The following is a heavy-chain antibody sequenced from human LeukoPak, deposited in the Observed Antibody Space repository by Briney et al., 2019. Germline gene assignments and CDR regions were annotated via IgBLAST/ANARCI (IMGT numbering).Heavy chain of an antibody. Sequence: SETLSLTCTVSGXSISSSSYYWGWIRQPPGKGLESIGSIYYSGSTYYNPSLKSRVTISVETYKNQFSLKLSSVTAADTSVYYCARLQWELYDFDYWGQGTLVTVSS. CDR3: ARLQWELYDFDY. J-gene: IGHJ4*02. D-gene: IGHD1-26*01. CDR1: GXSISSSSYY. CDR2: IYYSGST. V-gene: IGHV4-39*01.